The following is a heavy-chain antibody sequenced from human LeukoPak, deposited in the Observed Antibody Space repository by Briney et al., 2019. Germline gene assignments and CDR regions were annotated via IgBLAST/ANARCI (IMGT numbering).Heavy chain of an antibody. Sequence: PGGSLRLSCAASGFTFSGYWMSWVRQAPGKGLEWVANINQDGSEKHYADSVKGRFTISRDNSKNMVYLQMNNLRADDTAVYYCAKSVVVITFRFDDWGQGALVTVSS. D-gene: IGHD2-15*01. J-gene: IGHJ4*02. CDR3: AKSVVVITFRFDD. CDR1: GFTFSGYW. CDR2: INQDGSEK. V-gene: IGHV3-7*03.